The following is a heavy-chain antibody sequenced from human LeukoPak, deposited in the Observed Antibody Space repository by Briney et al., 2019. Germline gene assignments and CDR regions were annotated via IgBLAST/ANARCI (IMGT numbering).Heavy chain of an antibody. CDR3: ARLYYGGITYYYYYMDV. CDR1: GYSISSGYY. D-gene: IGHD4-23*01. J-gene: IGHJ6*03. Sequence: SGTLSLTCAVSGYSISSGYYWGWIRQPPGKGLEWIGSIYHSGSTYYNPSLKSRVTISVGTSKNQFSLKLSSVTAADTAVYYCARLYYGGITYYYYYMDVWGKGTTVTVSS. V-gene: IGHV4-38-2*01. CDR2: IYHSGST.